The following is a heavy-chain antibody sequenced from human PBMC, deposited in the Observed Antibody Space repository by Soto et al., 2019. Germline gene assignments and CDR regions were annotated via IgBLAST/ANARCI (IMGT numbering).Heavy chain of an antibody. Sequence: ASVKVSCKASGYTFTSYGIGWVRQAPGQGLEWMGWISTYNGVTNYAQKHQGRVTMNTDTSTSTANMNQRRLRSDDTTVYYCAGVSGHSYGQPNYFFNYWGQGTLVTVS. CDR1: GYTFTSYG. J-gene: IGHJ4*01. CDR2: ISTYNGVT. D-gene: IGHD5-18*01. CDR3: AGVSGHSYGQPNYFFNY. V-gene: IGHV1-18*01.